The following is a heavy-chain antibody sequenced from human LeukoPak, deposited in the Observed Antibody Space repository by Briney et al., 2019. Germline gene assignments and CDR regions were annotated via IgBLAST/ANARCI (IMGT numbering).Heavy chain of an antibody. CDR1: GGSFSGYY. D-gene: IGHD3-16*01. CDR2: INHSGST. J-gene: IGHJ4*02. V-gene: IGHV4-34*01. Sequence: SETLSLTCAVYGGSFSGYYWSWIRQPPGKELEWIGEINHSGSTNYNPSLKSRVTTSVDTSKNQFSLKLSSVTAADTAVYYCARDGGLPKIDYWGQGTLVTVSS. CDR3: ARDGGLPKIDY.